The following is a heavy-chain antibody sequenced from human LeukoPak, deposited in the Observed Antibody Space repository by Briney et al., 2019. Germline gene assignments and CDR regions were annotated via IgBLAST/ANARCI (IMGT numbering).Heavy chain of an antibody. V-gene: IGHV4-4*02. CDR3: ASTRSRGGRYYSDDAFDI. D-gene: IGHD1-26*01. J-gene: IGHJ3*02. Sequence: SETLSLTCTVSGDSINSLDLWSWVRQPPGKGLEWIGEMYLSGTTHSNPPVKSRVTISIDKSKNQFFLNLSSVTAADTAVYYCASTRSRGGRYYSDDAFDIWGQGTMVTVSS. CDR1: GDSINSLDL. CDR2: MYLSGTT.